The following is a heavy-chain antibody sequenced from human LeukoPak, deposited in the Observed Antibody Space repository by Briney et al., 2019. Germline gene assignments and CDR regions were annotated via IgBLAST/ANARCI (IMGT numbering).Heavy chain of an antibody. CDR2: ISYDGSNK. D-gene: IGHD3-3*01. CDR3: ARGLRFLEWLSPDYYYGMDV. J-gene: IGHJ6*02. V-gene: IGHV3-30-3*01. CDR1: GFTFSSYA. Sequence: GGSLRLSCAASGFTFSSYAMHWVRQAPGKELEWVAVISYDGSNKYYADSVKGRFTISRDNSKNTLYLQMNSLRAEDTAVYYCARGLRFLEWLSPDYYYGMDVWGQGTTVTVSS.